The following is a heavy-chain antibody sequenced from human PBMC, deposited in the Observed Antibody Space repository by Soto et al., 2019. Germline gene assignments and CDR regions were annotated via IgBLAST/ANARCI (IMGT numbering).Heavy chain of an antibody. V-gene: IGHV4-59*01. D-gene: IGHD4-17*01. J-gene: IGHJ4*02. CDR1: GGSISSYY. Sequence: SETLSLTCTVSGGSISSYYWSWIRQPPGKGLEWIGYIYYSGSTNYNPSLKSRVTISVDTSKNQFSLKLSSVTAADTAVYYCARENGDNQFDYWGQGTLVTVSS. CDR2: IYYSGST. CDR3: ARENGDNQFDY.